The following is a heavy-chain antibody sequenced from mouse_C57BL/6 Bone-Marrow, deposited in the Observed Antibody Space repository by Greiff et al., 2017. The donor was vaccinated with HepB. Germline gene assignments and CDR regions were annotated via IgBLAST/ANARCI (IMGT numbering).Heavy chain of an antibody. CDR3: ARHGGYYAMDY. J-gene: IGHJ4*01. CDR2: ISIGGGST. Sequence: EVKLMESGGGLVQPGGSLKLSCAASGFTFSDYYMYWVRQTPEKRLEWVAYISIGGGSTYYPDTVKGRFTISRDNAKNTLYLQMSRLKSEDTAMYYCARHGGYYAMDYWGQGTSVTVSS. CDR1: GFTFSDYY. D-gene: IGHD1-1*02. V-gene: IGHV5-12*01.